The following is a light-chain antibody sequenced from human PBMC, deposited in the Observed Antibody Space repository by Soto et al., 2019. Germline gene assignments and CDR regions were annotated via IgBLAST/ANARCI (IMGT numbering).Light chain of an antibody. CDR2: GTS. CDR1: QSIATY. J-gene: IGKJ2*01. Sequence: DIQMTQSPSSLSAPVGDRVTITCRASQSIATYFNWYQQKPGKAPRLLIYGTSSLQSGVPSRFSGSGSGTDFTLSISSLQPEDFATYYCPQSYTFPYNLGQGTKLE. V-gene: IGKV1-39*01. CDR3: PQSYTFPYN.